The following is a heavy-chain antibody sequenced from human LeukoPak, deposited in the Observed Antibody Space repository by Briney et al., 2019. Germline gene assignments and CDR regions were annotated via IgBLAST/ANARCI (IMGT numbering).Heavy chain of an antibody. Sequence: PGRSLRLSCAASGFTFSSYGMHWVRQAPGKGLEWVAVISYDGSNKYYADSVKGRFTISRDNSKNTLYLQMNSLRAEDTAVYYCARVPRRYFDWLLALDYWGQGTLVTVSS. CDR3: ARVPRRYFDWLLALDY. CDR1: GFTFSSYG. J-gene: IGHJ4*02. D-gene: IGHD3-9*01. V-gene: IGHV3-30*03. CDR2: ISYDGSNK.